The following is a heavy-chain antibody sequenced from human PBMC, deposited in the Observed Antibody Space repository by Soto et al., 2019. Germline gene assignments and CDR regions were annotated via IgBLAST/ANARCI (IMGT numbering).Heavy chain of an antibody. CDR1: GGSISNSNW. CDR3: AHRPIVGAAI. CDR2: IFHSGST. J-gene: IGHJ4*02. V-gene: IGHV4-4*02. Sequence: QVQLQESGPGLVKPSGTLSLTCAVFGGSISNSNWWTWVRQPPGMGLDWIGEIFHSGSTNYNSSLMGRVTISVDKANNQFSLKLISVTAADTAVYYCAHRPIVGAAIWGQGTLVTVSS. D-gene: IGHD1-26*01.